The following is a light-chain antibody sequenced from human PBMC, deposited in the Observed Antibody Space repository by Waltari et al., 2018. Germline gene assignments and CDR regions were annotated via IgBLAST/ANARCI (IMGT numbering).Light chain of an antibody. CDR3: SSYTTSATWV. CDR1: STDVADYYY. CDR2: DVN. V-gene: IGLV2-14*03. Sequence: QSALTQPASVSGSPGQSITIPCTGTSTDVADYYYVSWYQQRPGKAPKVVIYDVNNRPSGISNRFSGSKSGNTASLTISGLQDEDEADYFCSSYTTSATWVFGGGTKLTVL. J-gene: IGLJ3*02.